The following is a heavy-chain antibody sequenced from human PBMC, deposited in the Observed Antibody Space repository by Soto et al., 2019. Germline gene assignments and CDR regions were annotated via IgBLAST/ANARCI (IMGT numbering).Heavy chain of an antibody. CDR2: IYHSGST. J-gene: IGHJ1*01. Sequence: QLQLQESGSGLVKPSQTLSLTCAVSGGSISSGGYSWSWIRQPPGKGLECIGYIYHSGSTYYNPSLKSRVTISVDRSKNQFSLKLSSVTAADTAVYYCARVAAAGTGYFQHWGQGTLVTVSS. CDR1: GGSISSGGYS. D-gene: IGHD6-13*01. V-gene: IGHV4-30-2*01. CDR3: ARVAAAGTGYFQH.